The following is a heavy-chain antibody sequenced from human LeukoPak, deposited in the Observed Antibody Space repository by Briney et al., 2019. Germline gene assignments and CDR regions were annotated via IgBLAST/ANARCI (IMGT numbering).Heavy chain of an antibody. CDR1: GYSISSGRY. V-gene: IGHV4-38-2*01. D-gene: IGHD4-17*01. Sequence: SETLSLTCAVSGYSISSGRYWGWIRQPPGKDLEWIGTIYNTGSTYYNPSLKSRVTISADTSKNQFSLKVSSVTAADTAVYYCAKRAYGVGFEYWGQGTLVTVSS. J-gene: IGHJ4*02. CDR3: AKRAYGVGFEY. CDR2: IYNTGST.